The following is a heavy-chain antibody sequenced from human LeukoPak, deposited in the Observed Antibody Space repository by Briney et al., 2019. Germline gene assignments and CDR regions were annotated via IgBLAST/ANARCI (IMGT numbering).Heavy chain of an antibody. J-gene: IGHJ4*02. CDR3: AGAAAGNFDY. CDR2: IYYCGST. CDR1: GGTISSYY. Sequence: KPSETLSLTCTVSGGTISSYYWSWIRQPPGEGLEWIGYIYYCGSTNYNPSLHSRLTISVETSKNQFSLKLSSVTAADTAVYYCAGAAAGNFDYWGQGTLVTVSS. V-gene: IGHV4-59*01. D-gene: IGHD1-1*01.